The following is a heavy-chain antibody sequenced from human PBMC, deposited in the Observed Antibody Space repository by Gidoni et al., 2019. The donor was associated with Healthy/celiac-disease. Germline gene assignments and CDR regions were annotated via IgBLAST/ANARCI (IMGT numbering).Heavy chain of an antibody. CDR3: ARDEDYYYYGMDV. CDR1: GFTVSSNY. Sequence: EVQLVESGGGLVQPGGSLRLSCAASGFTVSSNYMSLVRQAPGKGLEWVSVIYSGGSTYYADSVKGRFTISRDNSKNTLYLQMNSLRAEDTAVYYCARDEDYYYYGMDVWGQGTTVTVSS. V-gene: IGHV3-66*01. CDR2: IYSGGST. J-gene: IGHJ6*02.